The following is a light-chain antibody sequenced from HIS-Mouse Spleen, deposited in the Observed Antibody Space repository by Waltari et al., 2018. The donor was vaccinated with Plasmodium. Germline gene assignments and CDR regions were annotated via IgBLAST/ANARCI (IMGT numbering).Light chain of an antibody. Sequence: EIVMTQSPATLSVSPGERDTLSCRASQRVSSNLDWYQKKPGQAPWLLIYGASTRATGIPARFSGSRSGTEFTLTISSMQTEDFAVYYCQQYNNWPRGTFGQGTKVEIK. V-gene: IGKV3-15*01. CDR1: QRVSSN. CDR3: QQYNNWPRGT. J-gene: IGKJ1*01. CDR2: GAS.